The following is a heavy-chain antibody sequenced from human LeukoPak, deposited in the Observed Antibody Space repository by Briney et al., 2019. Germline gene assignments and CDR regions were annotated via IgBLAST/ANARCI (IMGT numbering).Heavy chain of an antibody. J-gene: IGHJ4*02. D-gene: IGHD6-6*01. CDR2: IIPIYGTT. CDR1: GGTYA. Sequence: SVKVSCKASGGTYAISWVRQARGQGLEWMGGIIPIYGTTNYAQKFQGRVTITADESTSTAYMELSSLRSDDTAVYFCARDLKLYSSSSNYFDYWGQGTLVTVSP. V-gene: IGHV1-69*01. CDR3: ARDLKLYSSSSNYFDY.